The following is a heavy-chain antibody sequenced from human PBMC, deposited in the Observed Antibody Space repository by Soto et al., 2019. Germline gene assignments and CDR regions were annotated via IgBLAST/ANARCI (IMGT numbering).Heavy chain of an antibody. CDR1: GFTFSSYG. CDR2: IWYDGSNK. D-gene: IGHD6-6*01. Sequence: GGSLRLSCAASGFTFSSYGMHWVRQAPGKGLEWVAVIWYDGSNKYYADSVKGRFTISRDNSKNTLYLQMNSLRAEDTAVYYCARERVGSIAARPTYYYYGMDVWGQGTTVTVSS. CDR3: ARERVGSIAARPTYYYYGMDV. J-gene: IGHJ6*02. V-gene: IGHV3-33*01.